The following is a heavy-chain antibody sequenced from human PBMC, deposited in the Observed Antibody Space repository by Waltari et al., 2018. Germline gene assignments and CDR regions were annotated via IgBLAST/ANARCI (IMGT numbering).Heavy chain of an antibody. CDR1: GYSFSNYW. J-gene: IGHJ4*02. Sequence: PGESLKISCQGSGYSFSNYWIGWVRQMPGKGLEWMGIFYPRDSDARYSPSFQGQVTLSADKSISTAYLQWSSLKASDTAIYFCARHVASSRWSHFDYWGQGTLVTVSS. CDR3: ARHVASSRWSHFDY. CDR2: FYPRDSDA. D-gene: IGHD6-6*01. V-gene: IGHV5-51*01.